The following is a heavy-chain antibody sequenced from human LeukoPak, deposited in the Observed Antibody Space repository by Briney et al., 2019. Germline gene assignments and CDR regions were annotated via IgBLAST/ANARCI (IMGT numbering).Heavy chain of an antibody. CDR1: GYTFSNYG. CDR3: ARDNSVGDSAWWFDP. J-gene: IGHJ5*02. Sequence: ASVKVSCKASGYTFSNYGFSWVRQAPGQGLEWIGWISAYNGNTKSVQKLQGRVTMTRDMATSTDYMEVSSLRSEDTAVYYCARDNSVGDSAWWFDPWGQGTLVTVSS. V-gene: IGHV1-18*01. CDR2: ISAYNGNT. D-gene: IGHD5-12*01.